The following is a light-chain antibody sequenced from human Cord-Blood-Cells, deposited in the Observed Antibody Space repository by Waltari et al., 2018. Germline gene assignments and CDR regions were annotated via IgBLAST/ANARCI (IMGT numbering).Light chain of an antibody. V-gene: IGKV3-11*01. CDR3: QQRSNWLT. CDR2: DAS. Sequence: IVLTQSPATLSLSPGERATLSCRASKSVSSYLAWYQQKPGQAPRRLIYDASNRATGIPARFSGSGSGTDFSLTISSLEPEDFAVYDCQQRSNWLTFGGGTKVEIK. CDR1: KSVSSY. J-gene: IGKJ4*01.